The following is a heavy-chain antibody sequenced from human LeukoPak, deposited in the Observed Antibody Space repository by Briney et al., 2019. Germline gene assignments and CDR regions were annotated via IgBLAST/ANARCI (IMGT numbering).Heavy chain of an antibody. J-gene: IGHJ2*01. Sequence: ASVKVSCTASGYTLTSYDVSWVRQATGQGLEWMGWMNPNSGDTDYAQKFQGRVTMTSDNSIDTAYMELKSLSSEDTAIYYCARGPVYWYFDLWGRGTQVTVSS. V-gene: IGHV1-8*01. CDR3: ARGPVYWYFDL. CDR2: MNPNSGDT. CDR1: GYTLTSYD.